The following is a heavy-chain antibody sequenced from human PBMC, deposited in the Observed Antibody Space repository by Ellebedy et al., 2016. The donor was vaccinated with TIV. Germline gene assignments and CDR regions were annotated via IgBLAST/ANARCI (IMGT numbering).Heavy chain of an antibody. CDR3: ARGDFMDTVDV. Sequence: GESLKISCAASGFTFSSYAMHWVRQAPGKGLEWVAVISYDGSNKYYADSVKGRFTISRDNSKNTLYLQMNSLRAEDTAVYYCARGDFMDTVDVWGQGTTVTVSS. V-gene: IGHV3-30-3*01. CDR1: GFTFSSYA. D-gene: IGHD5-18*01. CDR2: ISYDGSNK. J-gene: IGHJ6*02.